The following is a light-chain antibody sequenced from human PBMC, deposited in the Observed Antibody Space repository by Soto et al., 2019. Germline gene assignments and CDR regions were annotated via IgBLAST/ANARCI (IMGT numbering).Light chain of an antibody. CDR3: QKYNSAPPGT. Sequence: DIQMTQSPSSLSSSVGDRVTITCRASQGISNYLDWYQQKTGKVPKLLIYAASTLQSGVPSRFSGSGSGTDFTLTISSLQPEDVATYYCQKYNSAPPGTFGQGPKVEIK. V-gene: IGKV1-27*01. CDR1: QGISNY. CDR2: AAS. J-gene: IGKJ1*01.